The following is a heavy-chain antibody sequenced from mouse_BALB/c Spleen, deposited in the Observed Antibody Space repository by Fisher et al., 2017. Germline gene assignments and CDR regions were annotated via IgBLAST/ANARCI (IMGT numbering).Heavy chain of an antibody. D-gene: IGHD1-2*01. CDR3: ARGTTATSWYFDV. V-gene: IGHV1-42*01. J-gene: IGHJ1*01. Sequence: KFKGKATLTVDKSSSTAYMQLKSLTSEDSAVYYCARGTTATSWYFDVWGAGTTVTVSS.